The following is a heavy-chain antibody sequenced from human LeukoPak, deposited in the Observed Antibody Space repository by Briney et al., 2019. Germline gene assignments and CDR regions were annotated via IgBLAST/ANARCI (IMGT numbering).Heavy chain of an antibody. Sequence: GGSLRLSCAASGFTFSNYWMTWVRQAPGKGLEWVAHIKEDGGEKHYVDPVKGRFTISRDNAKNSLYLQMNSLRAEDTAMYYCARDGGDGYNVDYWGQGTLVTVSS. V-gene: IGHV3-7*01. CDR2: IKEDGGEK. CDR1: GFTFSNYW. J-gene: IGHJ4*02. D-gene: IGHD5-24*01. CDR3: ARDGGDGYNVDY.